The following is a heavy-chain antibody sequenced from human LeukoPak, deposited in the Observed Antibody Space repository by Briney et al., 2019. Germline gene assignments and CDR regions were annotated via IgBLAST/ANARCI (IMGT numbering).Heavy chain of an antibody. CDR3: ASSLMVRGVIPNR. Sequence: SVTVSCKASGGTFNSHAISWVRQAPGQGLEWMGRIIPILGIANYAQKFQGRVTITADKSTSTAYMELSSLRSEDTAVYYCASSLMVRGVIPNRWGQGTLVTVSS. D-gene: IGHD3-10*01. J-gene: IGHJ4*02. V-gene: IGHV1-69*04. CDR2: IIPILGIA. CDR1: GGTFNSHA.